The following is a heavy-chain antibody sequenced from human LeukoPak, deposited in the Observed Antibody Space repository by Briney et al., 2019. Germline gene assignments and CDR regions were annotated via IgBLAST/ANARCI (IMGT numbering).Heavy chain of an antibody. CDR3: ARVDSRQLVTGINWFDP. CDR1: GASISSGGYY. J-gene: IGHJ5*02. V-gene: IGHV4-31*03. Sequence: SETLSLTCTVSGASISSGGYYWSWIRQHPGKGLEWIGYISSSGSTYYNPSLKSRVTISVDTSKNQFSLKLTSVTAADTAVYYCARVDSRQLVTGINWFDPWGQGTLVTVSS. CDR2: ISSSGST. D-gene: IGHD6-6*01.